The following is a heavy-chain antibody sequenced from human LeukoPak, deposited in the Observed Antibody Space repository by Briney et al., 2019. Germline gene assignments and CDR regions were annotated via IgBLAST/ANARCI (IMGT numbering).Heavy chain of an antibody. V-gene: IGHV4-39*07. Sequence: SETLSLTCTVSGGSISSSSYYWGWIRQPPGKGLEWIGSIYYSGSTYYNPSLKSRVTISVDTSKNQFSLKLSSVTAADTAVYYCAAFNYQYYFDYWGQGTLVTVSS. CDR3: AAFNYQYYFDY. CDR1: GGSISSSSYY. J-gene: IGHJ4*02. CDR2: IYYSGST. D-gene: IGHD5-24*01.